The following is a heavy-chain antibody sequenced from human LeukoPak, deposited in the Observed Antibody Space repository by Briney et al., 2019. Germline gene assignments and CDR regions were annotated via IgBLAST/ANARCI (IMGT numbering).Heavy chain of an antibody. CDR3: ARDSITMVRGVTHYYYYGMDV. Sequence: GGSLRLSCAASGFTFSSYSMNWVRQAPGKGPEWVSYISSSSSTIYYADSVKGRFTISRDNAKNSLYLQTNSLRAEDTAVYYCARDSITMVRGVTHYYYYGMDVWGQGTTVTVSS. CDR1: GFTFSSYS. D-gene: IGHD3-10*01. V-gene: IGHV3-48*01. J-gene: IGHJ6*02. CDR2: ISSSSSTI.